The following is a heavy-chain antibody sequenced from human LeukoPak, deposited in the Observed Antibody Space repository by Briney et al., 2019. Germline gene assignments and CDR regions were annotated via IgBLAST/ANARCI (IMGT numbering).Heavy chain of an antibody. CDR1: GFTFTSYA. CDR2: INAGNGNT. J-gene: IGHJ6*02. Sequence: GRSLRLSCAASGFTFTSYAMHWVRQAPGQRLEWMGWINAGNGNTKYSQKFQGRVTITRDTSASTAYMELSSLRSEDTAVYYCARNFGVTTVKPTCGMDVWGQGTTVTVSS. CDR3: ARNFGVTTVKPTCGMDV. D-gene: IGHD4-11*01. V-gene: IGHV1-3*01.